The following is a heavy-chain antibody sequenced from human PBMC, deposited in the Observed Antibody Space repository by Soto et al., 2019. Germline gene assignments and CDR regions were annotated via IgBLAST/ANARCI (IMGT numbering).Heavy chain of an antibody. D-gene: IGHD6-13*01. CDR3: ASGIAAADAFDY. CDR1: VVTFSSYA. Sequence: PWGSLRISCASSVVTFSSYAMPWARQAPGKGLEWVAVISYDGSNKYYADSVKGRFTISRDNSKNTLYLQMNSLRAEDTAVYYCASGIAAADAFDYWGQGTMVTVSS. V-gene: IGHV3-30-3*01. CDR2: ISYDGSNK. J-gene: IGHJ4*02.